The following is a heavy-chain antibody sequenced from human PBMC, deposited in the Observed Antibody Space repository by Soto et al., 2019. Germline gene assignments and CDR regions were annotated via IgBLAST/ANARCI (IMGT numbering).Heavy chain of an antibody. J-gene: IGHJ6*02. CDR1: GFPFSNYG. Sequence: GGSLRLSCAASGFPFSNYGMHWVRQSPGKGLEWVAIIWHDGNNKYYADSVRGRFIISRDNSKNRLYLQMNSLRAEDTAVNYCASDLVGASDHYGLDAWGQGTTVTVSS. CDR3: ASDLVGASDHYGLDA. V-gene: IGHV3-33*01. CDR2: IWHDGNNK. D-gene: IGHD1-26*01.